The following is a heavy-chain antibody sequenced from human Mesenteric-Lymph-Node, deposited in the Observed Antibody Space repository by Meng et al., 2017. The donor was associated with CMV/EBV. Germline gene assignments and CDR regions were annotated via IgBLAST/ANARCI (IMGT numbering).Heavy chain of an antibody. CDR1: GFTFNFFA. Sequence: SGFTFNFFAMRWVRQAPGQGLAWVSAISGSAATTYYADSVKGRFTISRDNSKNTLYLQMNSLGAEDTAVYFCAKGGFTIRPCVSWGQGTLVTVSS. D-gene: IGHD5-24*01. CDR2: ISGSAATT. CDR3: AKGGFTIRPCVS. V-gene: IGHV3-23*01. J-gene: IGHJ5*02.